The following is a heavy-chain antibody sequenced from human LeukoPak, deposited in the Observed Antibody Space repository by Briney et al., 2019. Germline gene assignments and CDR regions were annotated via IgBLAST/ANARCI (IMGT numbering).Heavy chain of an antibody. CDR1: GGSISSSSYY. Sequence: PSETLSLTCTVSGGSISSSSYYWGWIRQPPGKGLEWIGSIYYSGSTYYNPPLKSRVTISVDTSKNQFSLKLSSVTAADTAVYYCAITVGYFDYWGQGTLVTVSS. J-gene: IGHJ4*02. D-gene: IGHD1-26*01. CDR3: AITVGYFDY. V-gene: IGHV4-39*01. CDR2: IYYSGST.